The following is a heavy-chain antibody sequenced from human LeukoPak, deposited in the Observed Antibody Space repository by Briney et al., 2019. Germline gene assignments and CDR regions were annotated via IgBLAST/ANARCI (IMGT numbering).Heavy chain of an antibody. CDR1: GFSFRNFA. J-gene: IGHJ4*02. V-gene: IGHV3-64*02. CDR2: INTDGRIT. Sequence: GGSLRLSCVASGFSFRNFAIHWVRQAPGKGLEYVSIINTDGRITYYADSVKGRFTISRDNSKNTVYLQMGSLRGEDMAVYYCTRDGGSFCDFDYWGQGALVTVSS. CDR3: TRDGGSFCDFDY. D-gene: IGHD1-26*01.